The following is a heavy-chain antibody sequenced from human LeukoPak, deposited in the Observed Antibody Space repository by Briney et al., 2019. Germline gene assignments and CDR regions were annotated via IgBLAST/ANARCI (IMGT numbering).Heavy chain of an antibody. D-gene: IGHD1-26*01. V-gene: IGHV3-23*01. CDR3: ARTGVGGGYRFDY. Sequence: GGSLRLSCEASGFTFSNYAMTWVRQAPGKGMEWVSGVSGSGGSTYYADSVRGRFTISRDNFQNMMYLQMNSLRAEDTAIYYCARTGVGGGYRFDYWGQGTLVTVSS. CDR2: VSGSGGST. CDR1: GFTFSNYA. J-gene: IGHJ4*02.